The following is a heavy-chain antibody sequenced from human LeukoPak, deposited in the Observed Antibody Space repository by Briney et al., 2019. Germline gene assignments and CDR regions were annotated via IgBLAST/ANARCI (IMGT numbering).Heavy chain of an antibody. Sequence: PGGSLRLSCAASGFAVSSTYMSWVRQAPGKGLEWISIIYSGGSTYYADSVKGRFTISRDNSKNTVFLQMNSLRAEDTAVYYCASRNISGGQGTLVTVSS. V-gene: IGHV3-53*01. CDR2: IYSGGST. D-gene: IGHD2/OR15-2a*01. CDR3: ASRNIS. CDR1: GFAVSSTY. J-gene: IGHJ4*02.